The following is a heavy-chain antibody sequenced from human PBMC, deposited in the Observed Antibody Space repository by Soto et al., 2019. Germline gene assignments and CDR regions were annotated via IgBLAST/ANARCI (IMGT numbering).Heavy chain of an antibody. D-gene: IGHD5-12*01. V-gene: IGHV5-51*01. Sequence: PGESLKISCKGSGYSFSDYWIGWVRQMPGQGLEWMGIMYPGDSDTRYSPSFQGQVTISADKSISTAYLQWSSLKASDTAMYYCARATPGRNGYNKFDYWGQGTLVTVSS. CDR1: GYSFSDYW. CDR2: MYPGDSDT. J-gene: IGHJ4*02. CDR3: ARATPGRNGYNKFDY.